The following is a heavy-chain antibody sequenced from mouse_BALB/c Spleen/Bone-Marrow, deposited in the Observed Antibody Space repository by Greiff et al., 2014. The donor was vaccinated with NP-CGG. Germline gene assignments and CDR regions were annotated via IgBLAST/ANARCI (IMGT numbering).Heavy chain of an antibody. D-gene: IGHD1-2*01. V-gene: IGHV5-6-5*01. CDR3: ARHYGYVDAMDY. J-gene: IGHJ4*01. CDR2: ITGGGTT. Sequence: EVMLVESGGGLVKPGESLKFSCAASGITVSSYTMSWVRQTPEKRLEWVASITGGGTTYYPDSGKGRFTISRDNARNILYLQVSSLRSEDTAIYYCARHYGYVDAMDYWGQGTSVTVSS. CDR1: GITVSSYT.